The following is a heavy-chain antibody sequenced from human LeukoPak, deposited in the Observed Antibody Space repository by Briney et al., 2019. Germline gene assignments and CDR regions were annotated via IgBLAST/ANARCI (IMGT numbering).Heavy chain of an antibody. J-gene: IGHJ3*02. Sequence: SETLSLTCTVSGGSISTSNYYWGWIRQPPGKGLEWIGSIYYSGSTYYNPSLKSRVTISVDTSKNQFSLKLSSVTAADTAVYYCARGGRITMVRGVIMSAFDIWGQGTMVTVSS. CDR2: IYYSGST. D-gene: IGHD3-10*01. CDR3: ARGGRITMVRGVIMSAFDI. V-gene: IGHV4-39*07. CDR1: GGSISTSNYY.